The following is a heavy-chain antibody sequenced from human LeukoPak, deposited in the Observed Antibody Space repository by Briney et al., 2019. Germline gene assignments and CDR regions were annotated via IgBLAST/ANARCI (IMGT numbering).Heavy chain of an antibody. CDR2: ISWNSGTI. J-gene: IGHJ1*01. CDR1: GFTFDNYA. V-gene: IGHV3-9*01. D-gene: IGHD6-19*01. CDR3: VRAYKDRSLAGKKEFFQH. Sequence: PGGSLRLSCAASGFTFDNYAMNWVRQGPGKGLEWISLISWNSGTIGYADSVKGRFTISRDNANNFLYLQMNSLRAEDTALYYCVRAYKDRSLAGKKEFFQHWGQGTLVTVSS.